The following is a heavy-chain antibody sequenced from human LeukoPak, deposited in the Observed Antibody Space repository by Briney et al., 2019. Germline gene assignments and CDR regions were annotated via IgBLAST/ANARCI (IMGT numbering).Heavy chain of an antibody. CDR2: FIPIFGTA. CDR1: GGTFSSYA. D-gene: IGHD3-10*01. CDR3: ARSITMVRGAIRGGYYYGMDV. J-gene: IGHJ6*04. Sequence: SGKVSCKASGGTFSSYAISWVRQAPGQGLEWMGGFIPIFGTANYAQKFQGRVTITADESTSTAYMELSSLRSEDTAVYYCARSITMVRGAIRGGYYYGMDVWGKGTTVTVSS. V-gene: IGHV1-69*13.